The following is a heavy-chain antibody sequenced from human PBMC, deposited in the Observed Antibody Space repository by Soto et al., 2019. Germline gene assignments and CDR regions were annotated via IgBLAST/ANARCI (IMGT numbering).Heavy chain of an antibody. V-gene: IGHV1-3*01. J-gene: IGHJ3*02. CDR2: INAGNGNT. CDR3: ARDAWPLYYYDSSGYYYSTHAFDI. Sequence: ASVKVSCKASGYTFTSYAMHWVRQAPGQRLEWMGWINAGNGNTKYSQKFQGRGTITRDTSASTAYMELSSLRSEDTAVYYCARDAWPLYYYDSSGYYYSTHAFDIWGQGTMVTVSS. CDR1: GYTFTSYA. D-gene: IGHD3-22*01.